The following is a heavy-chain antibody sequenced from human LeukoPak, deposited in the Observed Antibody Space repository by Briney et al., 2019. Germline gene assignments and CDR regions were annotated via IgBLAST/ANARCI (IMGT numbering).Heavy chain of an antibody. CDR3: ARDGGLHTNFDY. CDR1: GFSIRNYW. CDR2: TKPDGSAE. J-gene: IGHJ4*02. Sequence: QPAGTLRLSCAASGFSIRNYWMGWVRQAPGKGLEWVANTKPDGSAEYYADSVRGSFNASRGKANNLLYLQMNRLRAEDTAVYYCARDGGLHTNFDYWGQGTLLTGSS. D-gene: IGHD2-15*01. V-gene: IGHV3-7*01.